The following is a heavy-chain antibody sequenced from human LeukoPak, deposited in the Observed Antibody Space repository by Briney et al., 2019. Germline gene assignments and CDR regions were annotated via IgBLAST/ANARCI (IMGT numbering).Heavy chain of an antibody. V-gene: IGHV4-59*01. CDR1: GGSISSYY. D-gene: IGHD3-9*01. CDR2: IYYSGST. Sequence: SETLSLTCTVSGGSISSYYWSWIRQPPGKGLEWIGYIYYSGSTNYNPSLKSRVTISVDTSKNQFSLKLSSVTAADTAVYYCARDYDILTGNFYGMDVWGQGTTVTVSS. CDR3: ARDYDILTGNFYGMDV. J-gene: IGHJ6*02.